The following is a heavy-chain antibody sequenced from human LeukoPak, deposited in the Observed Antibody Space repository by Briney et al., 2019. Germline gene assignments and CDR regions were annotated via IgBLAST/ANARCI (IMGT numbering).Heavy chain of an antibody. J-gene: IGHJ4*02. CDR3: ARRADYDSTGYCYFAY. CDR2: VNTDASST. Sequence: GSLRLSCAASGFTFSNYWMHWVRQAPGKGLVWVSHVNTDASSTRYADSVKGRFTISRDNAKNTAYLQMNSLRAEDTAVYYCARRADYDSTGYCYFAYWGQGTLVTVSS. V-gene: IGHV3-74*01. CDR1: GFTFSNYW. D-gene: IGHD3-22*01.